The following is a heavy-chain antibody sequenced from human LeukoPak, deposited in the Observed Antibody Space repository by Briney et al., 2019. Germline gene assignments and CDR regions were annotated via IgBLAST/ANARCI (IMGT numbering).Heavy chain of an antibody. J-gene: IGHJ6*03. CDR3: ARAYGSSYYMDV. D-gene: IGHD3-10*01. CDR2: MNPNSGNT. CDR1: GYTFSSYG. Sequence: ASVKVSCKASGYTFSSYGINWVRQATGQGLEWMGWMNPNSGNTGYAQKFQGRVTMTRNTSISTAYMELSSLRSEDTAVYYCARAYGSSYYMDVWGKGTTVTVSS. V-gene: IGHV1-8*01.